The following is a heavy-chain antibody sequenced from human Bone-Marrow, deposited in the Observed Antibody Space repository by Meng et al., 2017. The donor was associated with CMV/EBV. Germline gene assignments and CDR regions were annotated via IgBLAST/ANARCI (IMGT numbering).Heavy chain of an antibody. D-gene: IGHD2-2*01. V-gene: IGHV3-74*01. J-gene: IGHJ6*02. CDR3: AKEGYCSSTSCYLGYYYYYGMDV. Sequence: GGSLRLSCAASGFTLSSYWMHWVRQAPGKGLVWVSRINSDGSSTSYADSVKGRFTISRDNAKNTLYLQMNSLRAEDTAVYYCAKEGYCSSTSCYLGYYYYYGMDVWGQGTTVTVSS. CDR1: GFTLSSYW. CDR2: INSDGSST.